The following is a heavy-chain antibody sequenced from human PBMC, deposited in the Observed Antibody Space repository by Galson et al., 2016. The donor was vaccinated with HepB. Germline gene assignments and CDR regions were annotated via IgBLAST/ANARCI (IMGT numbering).Heavy chain of an antibody. CDR3: SRGYFTIFGEREY. CDR2: IYYSGSA. Sequence: TLSLTCTVSGGSISSANYYWNWVRHHPGKGLEWIGYIYYSGSAYYNPSLKSRVAISIDTSKNQFSLRLTSVTAADTAVYYCSRGYFTIFGEREYWGQGTLVAVSP. CDR1: GGSISSANYY. J-gene: IGHJ4*02. D-gene: IGHD3-3*01. V-gene: IGHV4-31*03.